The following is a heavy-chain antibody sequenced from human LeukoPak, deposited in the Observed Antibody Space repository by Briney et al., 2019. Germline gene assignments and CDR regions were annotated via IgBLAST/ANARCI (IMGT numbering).Heavy chain of an antibody. Sequence: GGSLRLSCAASGFTFSTYAIHWVRQAPGKGLEWVALISYDGTSQYYTGSVKGRFTISRDNSKNTLYLQMNSLRPEDTAVYYCAKESRDYYDGSGSDYWGQGTLVTVSS. CDR3: AKESRDYYDGSGSDY. V-gene: IGHV3-30*18. J-gene: IGHJ4*02. CDR1: GFTFSTYA. D-gene: IGHD3-22*01. CDR2: ISYDGTSQ.